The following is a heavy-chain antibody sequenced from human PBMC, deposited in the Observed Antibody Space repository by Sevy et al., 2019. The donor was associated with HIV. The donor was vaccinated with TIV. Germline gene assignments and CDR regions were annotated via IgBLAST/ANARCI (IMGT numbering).Heavy chain of an antibody. V-gene: IGHV3-21*01. J-gene: IGHJ4*02. CDR2: ISSSSSYI. CDR3: ARAAYYCITTSCYIDY. CDR1: GFTFSTYT. Sequence: GGSLRLSCAASGFTFSTYTMNWVRQAPGKGLEWVSSISSSSSYIYYADSVKGGFTISRDNAKNSLYLQMNSLRVEDTAVYYCARAAYYCITTSCYIDYWGQGTLVTASS. D-gene: IGHD2-2*02.